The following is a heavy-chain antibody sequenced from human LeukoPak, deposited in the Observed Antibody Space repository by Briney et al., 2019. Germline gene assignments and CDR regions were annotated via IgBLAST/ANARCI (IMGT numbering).Heavy chain of an antibody. V-gene: IGHV3-30*18. CDR2: ISYDGSNK. CDR1: GFTFSSYG. CDR3: AKDAISYYYGSGSLSYFDY. D-gene: IGHD3-10*01. Sequence: PGGSLRLSCAASGFTFSSYGMHWVRQAPGKGLEWVAVISYDGSNKYYADSVKGRFTISRDNSKNTLYLQMNSLRAEDTAVYYCAKDAISYYYGSGSLSYFDYWGQGTLVTVSS. J-gene: IGHJ4*02.